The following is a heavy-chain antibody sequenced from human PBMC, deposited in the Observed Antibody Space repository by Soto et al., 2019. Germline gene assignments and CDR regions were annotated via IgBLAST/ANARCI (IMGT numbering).Heavy chain of an antibody. Sequence: SETLSLTCAVSGYSISSGYYWGWIRQPPGKGLEWIGSIYHSGSTYYNPSLKSRVTISVDTSKNQFSLKLSSVTAADTAVYYCARDRAYYGSGSYYNNDAFDLWGQGTMVTVS. CDR1: GYSISSGYY. D-gene: IGHD3-10*01. CDR2: IYHSGST. CDR3: ARDRAYYGSGSYYNNDAFDL. V-gene: IGHV4-38-2*02. J-gene: IGHJ3*01.